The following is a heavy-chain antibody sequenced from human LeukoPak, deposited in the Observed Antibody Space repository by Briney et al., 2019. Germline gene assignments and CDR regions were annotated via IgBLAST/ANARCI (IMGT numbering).Heavy chain of an antibody. D-gene: IGHD3-9*01. V-gene: IGHV3-15*01. CDR3: TTADVLRYFDWLLEFDY. CDR2: IKSKTDGGTT. Sequence: GGSLRLSCAASGFTFSNAWMSWVRQAPGKGLEWVGRIKSKTDGGTTDYAAPVKGRFTISRDDSKNTLYLQMNSPKTEDIAVYYCTTADVLRYFDWLLEFDYWGQGTLVTVSS. CDR1: GFTFSNAW. J-gene: IGHJ4*02.